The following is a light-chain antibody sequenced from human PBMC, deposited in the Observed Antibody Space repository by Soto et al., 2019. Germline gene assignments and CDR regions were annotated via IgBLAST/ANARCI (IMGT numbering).Light chain of an antibody. Sequence: EIVMTQSPATLSVSPGEKATLSCRASQSVGNTLAWYQQKPGQAPRLLIFGASTRATGIPARFSGSGSGTDFTLTISSQQSEDFAVYYCQQYNNWPLYSFGQGTKLEIK. CDR2: GAS. CDR1: QSVGNT. J-gene: IGKJ2*03. V-gene: IGKV3-15*01. CDR3: QQYNNWPLYS.